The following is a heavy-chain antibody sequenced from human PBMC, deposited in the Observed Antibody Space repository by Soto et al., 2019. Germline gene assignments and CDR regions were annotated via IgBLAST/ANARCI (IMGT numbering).Heavy chain of an antibody. CDR1: GFTFNNYA. J-gene: IGHJ4*02. Sequence: GGPLRLSCAASGFTFNNYAMNWVRQAPGKGLEWVATISATGGSTYYADSVKGRFTISRDNSKNTLYLQMNGLRVEDTAVYYCAKDRLAGNFDYWGQGTQATVSS. CDR2: ISATGGST. V-gene: IGHV3-23*01. CDR3: AKDRLAGNFDY.